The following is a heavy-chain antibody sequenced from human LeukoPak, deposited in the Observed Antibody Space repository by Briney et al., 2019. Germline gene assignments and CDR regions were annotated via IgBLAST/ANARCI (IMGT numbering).Heavy chain of an antibody. V-gene: IGHV3-64D*06. CDR1: GFTFSSYS. Sequence: PGESLRLSCSASGFTFSSYSMDWVRQAPGKGPEYVSGINNSGGSTQYVDSVKGRFTISRDNSKNTVYLQMSSLRPEDTAVYYCVKAKVGATFDSWGQGTLVTVSS. D-gene: IGHD1-26*01. CDR3: VKAKVGATFDS. J-gene: IGHJ4*02. CDR2: INNSGGST.